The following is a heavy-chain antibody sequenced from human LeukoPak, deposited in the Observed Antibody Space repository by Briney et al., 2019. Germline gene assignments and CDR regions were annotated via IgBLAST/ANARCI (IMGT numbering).Heavy chain of an antibody. CDR2: FSRSGPDT. CDR1: GFTFGTSA. Sequence: GGSLRLSCAASGFTFGTSAMSWVRQAPGKGPEWVSTFSRSGPDTYYADSVKGRFTIFRDNSKNTLYLQMNSLRAEDTAVYYCASDPISARDLGYCSGGSCYHTGDWFDPWGQGTLVTVSS. CDR3: ASDPISARDLGYCSGGSCYHTGDWFDP. V-gene: IGHV3-23*01. D-gene: IGHD2-15*01. J-gene: IGHJ5*02.